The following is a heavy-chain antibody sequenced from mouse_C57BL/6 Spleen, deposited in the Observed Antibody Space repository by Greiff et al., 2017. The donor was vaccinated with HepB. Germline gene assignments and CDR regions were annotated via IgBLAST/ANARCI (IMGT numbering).Heavy chain of an antibody. J-gene: IGHJ3*01. CDR3: ARDFGGFAY. CDR2: ISDGGSYT. V-gene: IGHV5-4*01. CDR1: GFTFSSYA. D-gene: IGHD3-1*01. Sequence: EVKLVESGGGLVKPGGSLKLSCAASGFTFSSYAMSWVRQTPEKRLEWVATISDGGSYTYYPDNVKGRFTISRDNAKNNLYLQMSHLKSEDTAMYYWARDFGGFAYWGQGTLVTVSA.